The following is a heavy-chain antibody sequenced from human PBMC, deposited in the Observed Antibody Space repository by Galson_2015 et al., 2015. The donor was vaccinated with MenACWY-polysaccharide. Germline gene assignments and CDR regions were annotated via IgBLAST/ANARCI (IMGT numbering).Heavy chain of an antibody. Sequence: SLRLSCAASGFTFSDPAIHWVRQASGKGLEWVGRIRSKANNYATGYAASVKGRFTISRDDSKNTAYLQMNSLKTKDTAVYFCTRDMRTLDFWSQGTLVTVSS. J-gene: IGHJ4*02. CDR1: GFTFSDPA. D-gene: IGHD2-15*01. V-gene: IGHV3-73*01. CDR2: IRSKANNYAT. CDR3: TRDMRTLDF.